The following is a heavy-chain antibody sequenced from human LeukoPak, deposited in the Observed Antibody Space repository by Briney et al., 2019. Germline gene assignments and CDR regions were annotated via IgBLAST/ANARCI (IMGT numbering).Heavy chain of an antibody. V-gene: IGHV3-66*01. Sequence: GGSLRLSCAASGFTFSDDYTSWVRQAPGKGLEWVSLIYSGGSTYYADSVKGRFTISRDNSKNTLYLQMNSLRAEDTAVYYCARVEVGAFDYWGQGTLVTVSS. J-gene: IGHJ4*02. CDR2: IYSGGST. CDR3: ARVEVGAFDY. D-gene: IGHD1-26*01. CDR1: GFTFSDDY.